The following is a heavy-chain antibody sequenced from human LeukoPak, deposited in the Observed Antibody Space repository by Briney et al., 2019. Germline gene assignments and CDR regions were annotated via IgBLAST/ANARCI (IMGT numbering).Heavy chain of an antibody. CDR3: ASADYSSSWYSFPDAFDI. V-gene: IGHV5-51*01. D-gene: IGHD6-13*01. CDR2: IYPGDSDT. Sequence: AGESLKISCKGSGYSFTSYWIGWVRQMPGKGLEWMGIIYPGDSDTRYSPSFQGQVTISADKSISTAYLQWSSLKASDTAMYYCASADYSSSWYSFPDAFDIWGQGTMVTVSS. J-gene: IGHJ3*02. CDR1: GYSFTSYW.